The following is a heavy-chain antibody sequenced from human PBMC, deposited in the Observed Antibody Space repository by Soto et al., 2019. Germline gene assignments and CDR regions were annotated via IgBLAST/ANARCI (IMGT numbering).Heavy chain of an antibody. J-gene: IGHJ4*02. V-gene: IGHV3-23*01. D-gene: IGHD6-19*01. CDR3: AKVNSSGITLDY. CDR2: ISGSGGST. CDR1: GFTFSSYS. Sequence: EGSLRLSCAASGFTFSSYSMSWVRQAPGKGLEWVSAISGSGGSTYYADSVKGRFTISRDNSKNTLYLQMNSLRAEDTAVYYCAKVNSSGITLDYWGQGTLVTVSS.